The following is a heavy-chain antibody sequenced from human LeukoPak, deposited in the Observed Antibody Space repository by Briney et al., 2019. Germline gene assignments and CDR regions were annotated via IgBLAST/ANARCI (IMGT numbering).Heavy chain of an antibody. CDR2: ISSSGSTI. J-gene: IGHJ4*02. V-gene: IGHV3-48*03. D-gene: IGHD3-9*01. CDR1: GFTFSSYE. Sequence: GGSLRLSCAASGFTFSSYEMNWVRQAPGKGLEWVSYISSSGSTIYYADSVKGRFTISRDNAKNSLYLQMNSLRAEDTAVYYYAREGKTQNYDILTGYYTQYFGYWGQGTLVTVSS. CDR3: AREGKTQNYDILTGYYTQYFGY.